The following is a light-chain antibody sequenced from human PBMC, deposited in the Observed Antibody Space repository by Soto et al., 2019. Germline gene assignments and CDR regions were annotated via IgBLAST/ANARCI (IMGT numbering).Light chain of an antibody. Sequence: EIVLTQSPSTLSLSPGPRSTLSCRASQNIYTNLAWYQQEPVQAPRLLLYGASTRATGLPARFSGSGYGTEFNLTINSLQAEDSAVYYCQQYYNWPRTFGQGTRLEIK. CDR2: GAS. J-gene: IGKJ5*01. CDR3: QQYYNWPRT. V-gene: IGKV3-15*01. CDR1: QNIYTN.